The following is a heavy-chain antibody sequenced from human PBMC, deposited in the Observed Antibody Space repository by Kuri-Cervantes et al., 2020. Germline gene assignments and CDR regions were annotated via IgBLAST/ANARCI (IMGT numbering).Heavy chain of an antibody. D-gene: IGHD5-12*01. Sequence: GGSLRLSCAASGFTFSSYSMNWVRQAPGKGLEWVGRIKSKTDGGTTDYAAPVKGRFTISRDDSKNTLYLQMNSLKTEDTAVYYCTSLSADIVARAWFDPWGQGTLVTVSS. V-gene: IGHV3-15*01. CDR1: GFTFSSYS. CDR3: TSLSADIVARAWFDP. J-gene: IGHJ5*02. CDR2: IKSKTDGGTT.